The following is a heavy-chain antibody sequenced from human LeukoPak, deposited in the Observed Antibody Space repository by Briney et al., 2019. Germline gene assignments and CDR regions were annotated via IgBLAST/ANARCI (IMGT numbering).Heavy chain of an antibody. CDR3: ARGGEPTFFDY. Sequence: ASVKVSCKASGYTFTSYYMHWVRQAPGQGLEWMGIINPSGGSTSYAQKFQGRFTISRDNAKNTLYLQMNSLRAEDTAVYYCARGGEPTFFDYWGQGTLVTVSS. CDR1: GYTFTSYY. CDR2: INPSGGST. D-gene: IGHD3-16*01. V-gene: IGHV1-46*01. J-gene: IGHJ4*02.